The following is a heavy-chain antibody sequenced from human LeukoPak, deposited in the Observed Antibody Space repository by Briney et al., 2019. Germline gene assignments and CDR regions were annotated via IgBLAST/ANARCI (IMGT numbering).Heavy chain of an antibody. D-gene: IGHD3-22*01. Sequence: GGSLRLSCAASGFTFSSYAMNWVRQAPGKGLECVSAISGSGGSAYYADSVKGRFTISRDNSKNTLYLQMNSLRAEDTAVYYCAKGPGYYDSSGYYPAYWGQGTLVTVSS. V-gene: IGHV3-23*01. J-gene: IGHJ4*02. CDR1: GFTFSSYA. CDR2: ISGSGGSA. CDR3: AKGPGYYDSSGYYPAY.